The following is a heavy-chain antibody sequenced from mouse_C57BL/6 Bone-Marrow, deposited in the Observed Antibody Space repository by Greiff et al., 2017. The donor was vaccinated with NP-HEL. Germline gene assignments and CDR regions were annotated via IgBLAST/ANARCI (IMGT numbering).Heavy chain of an antibody. D-gene: IGHD2-4*01. J-gene: IGHJ1*03. CDR1: GFTFTDYY. CDR3: ARYTGDYDVNWYFDV. Sequence: EVKLVESGGGLVQPGGSLSLSCAASGFTFTDYYMSWVRQPPGKALEWLGFIRNKANGYTTESSASVKGRFTISRDNSQSILYLQMNALRAEDSATYYCARYTGDYDVNWYFDVWGTGTTVTVSS. CDR2: IRNKANGYTT. V-gene: IGHV7-3*01.